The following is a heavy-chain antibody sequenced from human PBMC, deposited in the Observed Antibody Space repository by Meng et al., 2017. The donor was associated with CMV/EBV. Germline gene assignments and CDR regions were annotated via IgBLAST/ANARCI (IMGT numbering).Heavy chain of an antibody. CDR1: GGSFSGYY. CDR3: ARGSRRLPRFNWIDP. J-gene: IGHJ5*02. Sequence: QVEIQQWGAGLLKPSETLSLTCAGYGGSFSGYYWSWIRQPPGKGLEWIGEINHSGSTNYNPSLKSRVTISVDTSKNQFSLKLSSVTAADTAVYYCARGSRRLPRFNWIDPWGQGTLVTVSS. D-gene: IGHD3-3*01. CDR2: INHSGST. V-gene: IGHV4-34*01.